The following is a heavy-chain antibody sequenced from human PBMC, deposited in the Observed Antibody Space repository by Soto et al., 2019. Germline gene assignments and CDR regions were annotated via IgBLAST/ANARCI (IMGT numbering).Heavy chain of an antibody. CDR1: GDTFTFYS. CDR3: ASSYGSGYRAFDY. Sequence: QVQLVQSGAEVKRPGSSVKVSCKASGDTFTFYSINWVRQAPGLGLEWMGRINPILSMSNYAQRFQGRVTMTADKHTSTAYMELRSLRSEDTAIYYCASSYGSGYRAFDYWGQGALVTVSS. CDR2: INPILSMS. V-gene: IGHV1-69*02. J-gene: IGHJ4*02. D-gene: IGHD3-10*01.